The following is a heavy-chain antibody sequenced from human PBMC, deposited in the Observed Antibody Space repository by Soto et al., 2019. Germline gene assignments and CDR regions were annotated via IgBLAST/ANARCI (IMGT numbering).Heavy chain of an antibody. Sequence: LSLTCTVSGGSISSYYWSWIRQPPGKGLEWIGYIYYSGSTNYNPSLKSRVTISVDTSKNQFSLKLSSVTAADTAVYYCARGGNDFWSGYYYYFDYWGQGTLVTVSS. CDR3: ARGGNDFWSGYYYYFDY. CDR1: GGSISSYY. J-gene: IGHJ4*02. CDR2: IYYSGST. D-gene: IGHD3-3*01. V-gene: IGHV4-59*01.